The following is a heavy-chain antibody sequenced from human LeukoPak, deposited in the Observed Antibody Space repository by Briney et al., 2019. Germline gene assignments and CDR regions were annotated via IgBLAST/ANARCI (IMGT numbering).Heavy chain of an antibody. V-gene: IGHV3-21*01. J-gene: IGHJ4*02. CDR3: ARAVCSGGSCYRFDY. CDR1: GFTFSSYS. D-gene: IGHD2-15*01. CDR2: ISSSSSYI. Sequence: PGGSLSLSCAASGFTFSSYSMNWVRQAPGKGLEWVLSISSSSSYIYYADSVKGRFTISRDNAKNSLYLQMNSLRAEDTAVYYCARAVCSGGSCYRFDYWGQGTLVTVSS.